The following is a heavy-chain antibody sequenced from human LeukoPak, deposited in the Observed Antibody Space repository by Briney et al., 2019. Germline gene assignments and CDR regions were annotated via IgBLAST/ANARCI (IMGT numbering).Heavy chain of an antibody. V-gene: IGHV3-30-3*01. CDR1: GFTFSSYA. CDR3: ARASGSYLSYNWFDP. J-gene: IGHJ5*02. D-gene: IGHD1-26*01. CDR2: ISYDGSNK. Sequence: GRSLRLSCAASGFTFSSYAMHWVRQAPGKGLEWVAVISYDGSNKYYADSVKGRFTISRDNSKNTLYLQMNSLRAEDTAVYYCARASGSYLSYNWFDPWGQGTLATVSS.